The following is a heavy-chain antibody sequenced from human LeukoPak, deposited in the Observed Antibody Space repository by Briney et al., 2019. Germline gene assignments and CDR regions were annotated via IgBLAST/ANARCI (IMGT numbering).Heavy chain of an antibody. V-gene: IGHV4-34*01. D-gene: IGHD1-26*01. CDR1: GGSFSGCY. J-gene: IGHJ4*02. CDR2: ISHSGST. CDR3: ARGDSSVGLHY. Sequence: SETLSLTCAVYGGSFSGCYWNWIRQPPGKGLEWIGEISHSGSTNYNPSLKSRVTISVDTSQNQFSLKLSSVTAADTAVYYCARGDSSVGLHYWGQGTLVTVSA.